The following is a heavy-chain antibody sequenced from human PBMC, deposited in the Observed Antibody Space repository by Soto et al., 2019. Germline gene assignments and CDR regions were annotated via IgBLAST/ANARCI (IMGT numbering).Heavy chain of an antibody. CDR1: GFTFSGYG. CDR3: VKDGSLEVPDVPLEEYYFDH. CDR2: ISYHGRNK. Sequence: LRLSCAASGFTFSGYGMHWVRQAPGKGLEWVAVISYHGRNKYYVGSVKGRFTISRDDSKNTLYLQMDSVRAEDTAVYYCVKDGSLEVPDVPLEEYYFDHWGQGTLVTVSS. V-gene: IGHV3-30*18. D-gene: IGHD3-3*01. J-gene: IGHJ4*02.